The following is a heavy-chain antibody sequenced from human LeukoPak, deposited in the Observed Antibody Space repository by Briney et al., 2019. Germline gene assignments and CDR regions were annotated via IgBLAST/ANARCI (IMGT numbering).Heavy chain of an antibody. CDR3: AKDTYYYDSSGYSHY. CDR1: GFTFGDYA. J-gene: IGHJ4*02. D-gene: IGHD3-22*01. Sequence: PGGSLRLSCAASGFTFGDYAMHWVRQAPGKGLEWVSGISWNSGSIGYADSVKGRFIISRDNAKNSLYLQMNSLRAEDTAVYYCAKDTYYYDSSGYSHYWGQGTLVTVSS. V-gene: IGHV3-9*01. CDR2: ISWNSGSI.